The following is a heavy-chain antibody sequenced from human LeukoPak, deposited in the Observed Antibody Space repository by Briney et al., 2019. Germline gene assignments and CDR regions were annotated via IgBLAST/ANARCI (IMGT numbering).Heavy chain of an antibody. CDR2: IIPIFGTA. D-gene: IGHD3-16*02. Sequence: GASVKVSCKASGGTFSSYAISWVRQAPGQGLEWIGGIIPIFGTANYAQKLQGRVTMTTDTSTSTAYMELRSLRSDDTAVYYCARDGAPNMITFGGVIANGIFDYWGQGTLVTVSS. J-gene: IGHJ4*02. CDR1: GGTFSSYA. CDR3: ARDGAPNMITFGGVIANGIFDY. V-gene: IGHV1-69*05.